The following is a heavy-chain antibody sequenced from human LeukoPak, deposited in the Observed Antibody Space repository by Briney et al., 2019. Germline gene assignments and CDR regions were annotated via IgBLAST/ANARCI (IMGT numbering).Heavy chain of an antibody. D-gene: IGHD2-2*01. CDR1: GFTFSTYA. CDR2: ISGSGSTT. V-gene: IGHV3-23*01. Sequence: PEGSLRLSCAASGFTFSTYAMNWVRQAPGKGLEWVSAISGSGSTTYYADSVKGRFTISRDNSMNTLYLQMNSLRAEDTAVYYCAKRYCSSTSCHFFGYWGQGTLVTVSS. CDR3: AKRYCSSTSCHFFGY. J-gene: IGHJ4*02.